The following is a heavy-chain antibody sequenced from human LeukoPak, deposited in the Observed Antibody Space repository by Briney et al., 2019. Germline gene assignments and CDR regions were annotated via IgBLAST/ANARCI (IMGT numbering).Heavy chain of an antibody. CDR2: INHSGST. J-gene: IGHJ5*02. CDR3: ARRKRCSSTSCYVRSNWFDP. D-gene: IGHD2-2*01. Sequence: KPSETLSLTCAVYGGSFSGYYWSRIRQPPGKGLEWIGEINHSGSTNYNPSLKSRVTISVDTSKNQFSLKLSSVTAADTAVYYCARRKRCSSTSCYVRSNWFDPWGQGTLVTVSS. CDR1: GGSFSGYY. V-gene: IGHV4-34*01.